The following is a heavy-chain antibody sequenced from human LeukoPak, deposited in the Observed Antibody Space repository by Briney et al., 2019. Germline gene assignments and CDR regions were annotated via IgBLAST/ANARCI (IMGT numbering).Heavy chain of an antibody. CDR1: GGTLSNYS. CDR2: IIPFLGVA. D-gene: IGHD2-2*02. J-gene: IGHJ6*02. V-gene: IGHV1-69*04. Sequence: SSVKVSYQPSGGTLSNYSISWVRQAAAQGLEWVGRIIPFLGVANYAQQFQGRVTITADKSTSTAYMELSSMRSEDTAVYYCARVPHCSSTSCYKVYYYYGMDVWGQGTTVTVSS. CDR3: ARVPHCSSTSCYKVYYYYGMDV.